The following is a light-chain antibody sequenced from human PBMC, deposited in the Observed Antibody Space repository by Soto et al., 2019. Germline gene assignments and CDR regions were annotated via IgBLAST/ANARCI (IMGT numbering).Light chain of an antibody. CDR1: NIASKS. CDR2: DDS. CDR3: PVWDSSTDHYV. J-gene: IGLJ1*01. Sequence: SYELTQPPSVSVAPGQTARVTCGGNNIASKSVHWYQQKPGQAPVLVVHDDSDRPSGIPERFSGSNSGNTATLTISRVEAGDEADYYCPVWDSSTDHYVFGIGTKVTVL. V-gene: IGLV3-21*02.